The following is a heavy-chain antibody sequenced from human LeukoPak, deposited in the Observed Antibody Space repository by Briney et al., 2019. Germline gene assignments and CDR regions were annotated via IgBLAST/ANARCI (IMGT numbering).Heavy chain of an antibody. J-gene: IGHJ6*03. CDR1: GYTFTSYG. Sequence: ASVKVSCKASGYTFTSYGISWVRQAPGQGLEWMGWISAYNGNTNYAQKLQGRVTMTTDTSTSTAYMELRSLRSDDTAVYYCARDTVGWLFKYYYYYMDVWGKGTTVTVSS. CDR3: ARDTVGWLFKYYYYYMDV. V-gene: IGHV1-18*01. D-gene: IGHD5-12*01. CDR2: ISAYNGNT.